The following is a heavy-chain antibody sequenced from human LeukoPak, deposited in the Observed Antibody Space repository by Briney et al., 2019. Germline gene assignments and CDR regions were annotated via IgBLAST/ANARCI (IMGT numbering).Heavy chain of an antibody. CDR2: TSAYNGNT. Sequence: ASVKVSCKASGYTFTGYGISWVRQAPGQGLEWMGWTSAYNGNTNYAQKLQGRVTMTTDTSTSTAYMELRSLRSDDTAVYYCARGDYYGSPKVVAAWGQGTLVTISS. CDR1: GYTFTGYG. CDR3: ARGDYYGSPKVVAA. V-gene: IGHV1-18*01. J-gene: IGHJ5*02. D-gene: IGHD3-10*01.